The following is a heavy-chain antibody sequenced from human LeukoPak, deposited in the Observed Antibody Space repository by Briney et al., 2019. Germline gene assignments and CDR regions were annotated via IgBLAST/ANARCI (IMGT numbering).Heavy chain of an antibody. D-gene: IGHD3-9*01. J-gene: IGHJ4*02. V-gene: IGHV3-74*03. Sequence: GGSLRLSCAASGFTFNTYWMHWVLQAPGKGLVWVARVNREGTTTTYADSVKGRFTISRDNAKNTLYLQMNNLRAEDTAVYYCARDLDWILFDYWGQGTLVTVSS. CDR1: GFTFNTYW. CDR2: VNREGTTT. CDR3: ARDLDWILFDY.